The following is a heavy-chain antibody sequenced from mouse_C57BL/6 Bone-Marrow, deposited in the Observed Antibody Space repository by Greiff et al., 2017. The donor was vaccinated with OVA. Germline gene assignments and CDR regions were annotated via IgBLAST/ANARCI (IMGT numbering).Heavy chain of an antibody. V-gene: IGHV14-3*01. D-gene: IGHD1-1*01. J-gene: IGHJ3*01. Sequence: VQLKQSVAELVRPGASVKLSCTASGFNIKNTYMHWVKQRPEQGLEWIGRIDPANGNPKYAPKFQGKATITADTSSNTAYLQPSSLTSEDTVIYYCAPYYYGSRDWDSGWCAHWGQGTLVTVSA. CDR3: APYYYGSRDWDSGWCAH. CDR2: IDPANGNP. CDR1: GFNIKNTY.